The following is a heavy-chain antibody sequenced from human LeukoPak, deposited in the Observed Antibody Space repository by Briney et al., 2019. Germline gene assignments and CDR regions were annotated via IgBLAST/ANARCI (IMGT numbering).Heavy chain of an antibody. D-gene: IGHD3-10*02. CDR2: IRYNGNNK. Sequence: GGSLRLSCAASGFTFSTYGMHWVRQAPGKGLEWVAFIRYNGNNKYYADSVKGRFTISRDNSKNTLYLQMNSLRAEDTAVYYCAELGITMIGGVWGKGTTVTISS. CDR3: AELGITMIGGV. CDR1: GFTFSTYG. V-gene: IGHV3-30*02. J-gene: IGHJ6*04.